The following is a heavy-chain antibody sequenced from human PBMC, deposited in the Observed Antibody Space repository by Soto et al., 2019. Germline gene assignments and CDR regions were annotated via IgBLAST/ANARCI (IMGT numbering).Heavy chain of an antibody. CDR3: AKTRITIFGVVTAYFEY. V-gene: IGHV3-23*04. CDR1: GFTFSSYA. D-gene: IGHD3-3*01. Sequence: EVQLVESGGGLVQSGGSLRLSCAASGFTFSSYAMSWVRQAPGKGLEWVAAISGSGGSTYNADSVKGRFTISRDNSKNTLYLQVNSLRAEDTAVYYCAKTRITIFGVVTAYFEYWGPGTLVTVSS. CDR2: ISGSGGST. J-gene: IGHJ4*02.